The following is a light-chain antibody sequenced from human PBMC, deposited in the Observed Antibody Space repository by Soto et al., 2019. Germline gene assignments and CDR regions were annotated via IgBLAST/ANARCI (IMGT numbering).Light chain of an antibody. V-gene: IGKV3-15*01. J-gene: IGKJ1*01. Sequence: EIVMPKSPATLSVSPGERATLSCRASQSVSSNLAWYQQKPGQAPTLLIYGASTRATGIPARFSGSGSGTESPLTISSLQYEYFADYYCQQYKNWWTFGQGTKVDIK. CDR3: QQYKNWWT. CDR2: GAS. CDR1: QSVSSN.